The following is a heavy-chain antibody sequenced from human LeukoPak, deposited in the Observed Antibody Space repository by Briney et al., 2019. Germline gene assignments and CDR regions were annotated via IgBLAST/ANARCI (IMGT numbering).Heavy chain of an antibody. CDR1: GYTFTSYY. J-gene: IGHJ6*02. D-gene: IGHD2-2*01. V-gene: IGHV1-46*01. CDR2: INPSGGST. CDR3: ARGRGYCSSTSCYYYYGMDV. Sequence: GASVKVSCKASGYTFTSYYMHWVRQAPGQGLEWMGIINPSGGSTSYAQKFQGRVTMTRNTSISTAYMELSSLRSEDTAVYYCARGRGYCSSTSCYYYYGMDVWGQGTTVTVSS.